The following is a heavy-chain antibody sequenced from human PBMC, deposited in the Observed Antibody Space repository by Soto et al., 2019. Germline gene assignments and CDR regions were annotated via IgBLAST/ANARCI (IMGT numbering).Heavy chain of an antibody. CDR3: ARYDYGNNWFAP. Sequence: EVQLVESGGGLVQPGGSLRLSCAASGFTFSNYWMSWVRQTSGKGLEWVANIKQDGSEKYYVDSVRGRFTISRDNAKNSLYLQMNSLRVDDTAVYYCARYDYGNNWFAPWGQGTLVTVSS. D-gene: IGHD3-10*01. CDR2: IKQDGSEK. V-gene: IGHV3-7*01. J-gene: IGHJ5*02. CDR1: GFTFSNYW.